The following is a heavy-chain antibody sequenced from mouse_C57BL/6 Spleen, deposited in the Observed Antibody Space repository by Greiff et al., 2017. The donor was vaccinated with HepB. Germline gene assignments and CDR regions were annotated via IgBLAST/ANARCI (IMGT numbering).Heavy chain of an antibody. CDR1: GYTFTGYW. D-gene: IGHD1-1*01. CDR3: ARAYYYGSSYSQAWFAY. V-gene: IGHV1-9*01. J-gene: IGHJ3*01. CDR2: ILPGSGST. Sequence: VQLQQSGAELMKPGASVKLSCKATGYTFTGYWIEWVKQRPGHGLEWIGEILPGSGSTNYNEKFKGKATFTADTSSNTAYMQLSSLTTEDSAIYYCARAYYYGSSYSQAWFAYWGQGTLVTVSA.